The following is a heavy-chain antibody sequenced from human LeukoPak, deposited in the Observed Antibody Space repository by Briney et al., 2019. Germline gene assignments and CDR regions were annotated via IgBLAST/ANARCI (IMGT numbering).Heavy chain of an antibody. Sequence: SETLSLTCTVSGDPISSYYWSWLRQPPGKGLEWLGYIYYSGSPNYNPSLKSRVTISVDTSKNQFSLKLSSVTAADTAVYYCARADTAMVTPLDYWGQGTLVTVSS. V-gene: IGHV4-59*01. CDR1: GDPISSYY. D-gene: IGHD5-18*01. J-gene: IGHJ4*02. CDR3: ARADTAMVTPLDY. CDR2: IYYSGSP.